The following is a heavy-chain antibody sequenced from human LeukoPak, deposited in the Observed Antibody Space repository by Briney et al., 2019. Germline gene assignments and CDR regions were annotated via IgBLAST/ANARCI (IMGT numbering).Heavy chain of an antibody. Sequence: GSLRISCAASGFTLSSYAMRWVRQHPGKGLEWIGEVYHSGSTNYNPSLKSRVTISVDKSKNQFSLKLSSVTAADTAVYYCARPLRSGSSSWYYFDYWGQGTLVTVSS. CDR1: GFTLSSYAM. D-gene: IGHD6-13*01. V-gene: IGHV4-4*02. J-gene: IGHJ4*02. CDR3: ARPLRSGSSSWYYFDY. CDR2: VYHSGST.